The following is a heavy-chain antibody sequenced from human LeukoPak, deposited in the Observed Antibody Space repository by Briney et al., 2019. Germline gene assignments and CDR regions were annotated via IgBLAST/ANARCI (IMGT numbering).Heavy chain of an antibody. CDR1: GGSISSSTYY. Sequence: SETLSLTCTVSGGSISSSTYYWGWIRQPPGKGLEWIGSIYYTGSTFYSPSLKSRVTISVDMSKNQFSLKLSSVTAADTAVYYCAREYLEYSSSSLFDYWGQGTLVTVSS. J-gene: IGHJ4*02. D-gene: IGHD6-6*01. V-gene: IGHV4-39*02. CDR2: IYYTGST. CDR3: AREYLEYSSSSLFDY.